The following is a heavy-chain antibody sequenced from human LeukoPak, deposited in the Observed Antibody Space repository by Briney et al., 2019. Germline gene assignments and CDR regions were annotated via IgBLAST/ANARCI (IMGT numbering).Heavy chain of an antibody. J-gene: IGHJ4*02. V-gene: IGHV3-23*01. CDR3: ASSYGSSAYYPFDY. CDR2: ISDSGGST. CDR1: GFAFRNNA. Sequence: GGSLRLSCVASGFAFRNNAMSWVRQAPGKGLEWVSLISDSGGSTNYADSVKGRFTISRDNSKNTLYLQMNSLRAEDTAIYYCASSYGSSAYYPFDYWGQGTLVTVFS. D-gene: IGHD3-22*01.